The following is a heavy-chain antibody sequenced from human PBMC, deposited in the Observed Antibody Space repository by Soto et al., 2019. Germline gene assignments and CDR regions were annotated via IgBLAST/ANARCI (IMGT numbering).Heavy chain of an antibody. Sequence: EVKLVESGGGLVQPGGSVRLSCGASGFVFSNSYMHWVRQAPGKGLVWVSRINGDGSSTNYADSVKGRFTISRDNTKNTLYLQMNSLRAEDTAVYYCARDQLTGDYFDAWGQGTLVTVSS. CDR1: GFVFSNSY. V-gene: IGHV3-74*01. J-gene: IGHJ5*02. CDR2: INGDGSST. CDR3: ARDQLTGDYFDA. D-gene: IGHD4-17*01.